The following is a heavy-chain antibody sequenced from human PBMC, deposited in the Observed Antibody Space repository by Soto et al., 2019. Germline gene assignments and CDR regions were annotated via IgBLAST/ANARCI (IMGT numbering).Heavy chain of an antibody. CDR1: GYTFTSYG. CDR3: AGRFYSSMVQGVIYCYYYMDV. J-gene: IGHJ6*03. Sequence: QVPLVQSGAEVKKPGASVKVSCKASGYTFTSYGITWVRQAPGQGLEWMGWISAYNGNTNYAQKLQGRVTMTKDTYPSTAYMELRGLISDDTAVYYCAGRFYSSMVQGVIYCYYYMDVCGKGTTDTVSS. CDR2: ISAYNGNT. D-gene: IGHD3-10*01. V-gene: IGHV1-18*01.